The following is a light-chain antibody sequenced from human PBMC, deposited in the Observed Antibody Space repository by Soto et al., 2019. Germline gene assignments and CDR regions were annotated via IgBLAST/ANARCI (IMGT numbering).Light chain of an antibody. Sequence: EMTQSPATLSVSPGERATLSCRASQSVSSNLAWYQQRPGQAPRLLIYGASTRATGLPARFSGSGSGTEFTLTISSLQSEDFAIYYCQQYNNWPRTFGQGTKVDIK. CDR3: QQYNNWPRT. V-gene: IGKV3-15*01. CDR2: GAS. J-gene: IGKJ1*01. CDR1: QSVSSN.